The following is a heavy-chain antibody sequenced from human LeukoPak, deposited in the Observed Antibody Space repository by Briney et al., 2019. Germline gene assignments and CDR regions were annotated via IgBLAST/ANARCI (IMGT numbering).Heavy chain of an antibody. J-gene: IGHJ4*02. CDR3: ARGPHGDYTFDY. CDR2: ISGSGGST. Sequence: GGSLRLSCAASGFTFSSYAMSWVRQAPGKGLEWVSAISGSGGSTSYAQKFQGRVTMTRDTSTSTVYMELSSLRSEDTAVYYCARGPHGDYTFDYWGQGTLVTVSS. D-gene: IGHD4-17*01. V-gene: IGHV3-23*01. CDR1: GFTFSSYA.